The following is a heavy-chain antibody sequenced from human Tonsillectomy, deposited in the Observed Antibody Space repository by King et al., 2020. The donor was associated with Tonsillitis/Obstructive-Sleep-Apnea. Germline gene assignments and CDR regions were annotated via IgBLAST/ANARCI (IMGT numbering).Heavy chain of an antibody. D-gene: IGHD2-2*01. J-gene: IGHJ4*02. CDR3: ARDRCSSISCYGALDY. CDR2: IDSGGTT. V-gene: IGHV3-53*01. Sequence: QLVQSGGGLIQPGGSLRLSCAASGFTVSSNYMSWVRQAPGKGLEWVSLIDSGGTTYYTDSVKGRFTISRDNSKNTLYLQMNSLRAKDTAVYYCARDRCSSISCYGALDYWGQGTVVTVSS. CDR1: GFTVSSNY.